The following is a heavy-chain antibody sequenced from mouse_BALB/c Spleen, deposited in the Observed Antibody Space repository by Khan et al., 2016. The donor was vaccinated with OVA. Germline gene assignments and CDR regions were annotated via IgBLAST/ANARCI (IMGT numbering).Heavy chain of an antibody. CDR1: GYSITSGYG. J-gene: IGHJ2*01. Sequence: EVQLQESGPGLVKPSQSLSLTCTVTGYSITSGYGWNWIRQFPGNKLEWMGYISYSGSTNYKPSLKSRISITRDTSKNQFVLQLNSVTTEDTATYYCARTARIKYWGQGTTLTVSS. CDR3: ARTARIKY. D-gene: IGHD1-2*01. V-gene: IGHV3-2*02. CDR2: ISYSGST.